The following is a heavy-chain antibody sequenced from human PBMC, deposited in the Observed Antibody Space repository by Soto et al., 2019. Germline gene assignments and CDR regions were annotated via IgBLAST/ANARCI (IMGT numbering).Heavy chain of an antibody. D-gene: IGHD2-21*02. J-gene: IGHJ4*02. V-gene: IGHV1-3*05. CDR2: INAGNGNT. CDR1: GYTFTSYA. CDR3: ARSIVVVTALDY. Sequence: QVQLVQSGAEEKKPGASVKVSCKASGYTFTSYAMHWVRQAPGQRLEWMGWINAGNGNTKYSQKFQGRVTITRDTAASKAYMELGSLRSEDTAVYYCARSIVVVTALDYWGQGTLVTVSS.